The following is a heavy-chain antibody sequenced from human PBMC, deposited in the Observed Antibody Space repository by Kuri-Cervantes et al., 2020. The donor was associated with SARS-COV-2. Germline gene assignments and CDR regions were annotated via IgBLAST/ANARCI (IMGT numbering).Heavy chain of an antibody. V-gene: IGHV3-49*02. D-gene: IGHD3-3*01. J-gene: IGHJ4*02. CDR1: GFTIGYYA. CDR2: IRSKAYGGKT. CDR3: TREVDSGTYYDFWSGYPVGNYFDY. Sequence: GASLKISCTASGFTIGYYAMSWVRQAPGKGLEWVGFIRSKAYGGKTEYAASVKGRFTISRDDSKSIAYLQMNSLKTEDTAVYYCTREVDSGTYYDFWSGYPVGNYFDYWGQGTLVTVSS.